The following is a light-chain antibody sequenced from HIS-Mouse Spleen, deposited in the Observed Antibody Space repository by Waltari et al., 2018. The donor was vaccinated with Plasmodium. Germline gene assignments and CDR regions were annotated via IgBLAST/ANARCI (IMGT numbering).Light chain of an antibody. Sequence: SYELTQPPSVSVSPGQTARITCSGDALPKKYAYWYQQKSGQAPVLVIYGDSKRPSGIPERVSGSSSGTRATLTISGAQVEDEADYYCYSTDSSGNHRVFGGGTKLTVL. J-gene: IGLJ3*02. CDR2: GDS. CDR3: YSTDSSGNHRV. CDR1: ALPKKY. V-gene: IGLV3-10*01.